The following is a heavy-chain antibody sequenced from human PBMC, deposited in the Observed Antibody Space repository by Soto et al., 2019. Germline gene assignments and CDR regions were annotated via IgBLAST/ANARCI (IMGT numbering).Heavy chain of an antibody. CDR3: ARGRDGYAFDY. Sequence: QVQLQQWGAGLLKPSETLSLTCAVYGGSFSGYYWSWIRQPPGKGLEWIGEINHSGSTNYNPSLMSRVTISVDTSKNQFSLKLSSVTAADTAVYYCARGRDGYAFDYWGQGTLVTVSS. D-gene: IGHD2-8*01. J-gene: IGHJ4*02. CDR1: GGSFSGYY. V-gene: IGHV4-34*01. CDR2: INHSGST.